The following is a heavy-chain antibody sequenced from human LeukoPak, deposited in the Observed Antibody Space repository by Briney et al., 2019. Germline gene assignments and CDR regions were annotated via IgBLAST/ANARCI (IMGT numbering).Heavy chain of an antibody. CDR1: GFTFSSYD. D-gene: IGHD6-19*01. V-gene: IGHV3-13*05. CDR3: ARGGGSSGWYGFDY. Sequence: GGSLRLSCAASGFTFSSYDMHWVRQAPGKGLEWVSAICTAGDPYYPGSVKGRFTISRENAKNSLYLQMNSLRAGDTAVYYCARGGGSSGWYGFDYWGQGTLVTVSS. CDR2: ICTAGDP. J-gene: IGHJ4*02.